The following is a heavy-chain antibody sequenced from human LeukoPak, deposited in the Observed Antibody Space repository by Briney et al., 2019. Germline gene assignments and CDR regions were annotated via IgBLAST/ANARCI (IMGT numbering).Heavy chain of an antibody. CDR1: GYSFTSYW. CDR2: IYPGDSDT. V-gene: IGHV5-51*01. CDR3: ARLPQRTTYYYDSSGPGSVDY. D-gene: IGHD3-22*01. Sequence: GESLKISCKGSGYSFTSYWIGWARQMPGKGLEWMGIIYPGDSDTRYSPSFQGHVTISADKSISTAYLQWSSLKASDTAMYYCARLPQRTTYYYDSSGPGSVDYWGQGTLVTVSS. J-gene: IGHJ4*02.